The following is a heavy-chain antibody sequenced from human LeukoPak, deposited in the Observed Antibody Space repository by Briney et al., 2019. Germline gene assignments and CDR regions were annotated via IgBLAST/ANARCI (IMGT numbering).Heavy chain of an antibody. D-gene: IGHD2-15*01. CDR1: GYTFSGYY. CDR2: INPNTAAT. V-gene: IGHV1-2*02. J-gene: IGHJ4*02. Sequence: ASVKVSCKASGYTFSGYYVHWVRQAPGQGLEWMGWINPNTAATNYAQKFQGRVTMTRDTSISAAFLELSMLTSDDTAVYYCARGTVGYCSGGSCYFYWGQGTLVTVSS. CDR3: ARGTVGYCSGGSCYFY.